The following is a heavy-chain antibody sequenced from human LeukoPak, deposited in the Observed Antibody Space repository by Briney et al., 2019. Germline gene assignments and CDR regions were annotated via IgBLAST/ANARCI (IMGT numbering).Heavy chain of an antibody. Sequence: GGSLRLSCAASGFTFSSYAMSWVRQAPGEGLEWVSVISGSGGSTYYADSVKGRFTISRDNSKNTLYLQMNSLRAEDTAVYYCAKCGYSYGDFDYWGQGTLVTVSS. D-gene: IGHD5-18*01. CDR3: AKCGYSYGDFDY. CDR2: ISGSGGST. CDR1: GFTFSSYA. J-gene: IGHJ4*02. V-gene: IGHV3-23*01.